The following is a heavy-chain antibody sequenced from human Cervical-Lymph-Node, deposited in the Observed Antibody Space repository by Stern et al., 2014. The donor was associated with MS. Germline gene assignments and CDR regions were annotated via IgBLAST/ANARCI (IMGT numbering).Heavy chain of an antibody. CDR2: INPSGGST. CDR3: AREVAGHRLGMMDV. D-gene: IGHD6-19*01. V-gene: IGHV1-46*01. J-gene: IGHJ6*02. CDR1: GYTFTNYY. Sequence: QVQLVESGAEVKKTGASVKVSCKASGYTFTNYYMHWVRQAPGQRLEWKGIINPSGGSTSYAQKFQGRVTMTRDTSTSTVHMELSSLRSEDTAVYYCAREVAGHRLGMMDVWGQGTTVTVSS.